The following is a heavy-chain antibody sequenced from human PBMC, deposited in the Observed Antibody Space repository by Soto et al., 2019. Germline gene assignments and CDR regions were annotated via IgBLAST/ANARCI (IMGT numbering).Heavy chain of an antibody. CDR2: MSFDGNSK. V-gene: IGHV3-30-3*01. Sequence: QVQLVESGGGVVQPGTSLRLYCAASGFAVSSSSMHWVRQAPGKGLEWVAAMSFDGNSKYFADSVKGRFKLSRDTSKNTWSLELESLGVEDSALYHCTRGRSMIANDNFEYWGQGTQVTVSS. CDR3: TRGRSMIANDNFEY. J-gene: IGHJ4*02. CDR1: GFAVSSSS. D-gene: IGHD2-21*01.